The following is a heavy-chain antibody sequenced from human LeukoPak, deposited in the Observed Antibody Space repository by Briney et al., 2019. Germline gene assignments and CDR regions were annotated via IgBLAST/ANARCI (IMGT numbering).Heavy chain of an antibody. V-gene: IGHV3-23*01. CDR2: IGRTGGDI. CDR1: GFTFSNYV. J-gene: IGHJ4*02. D-gene: IGHD7-27*01. CDR3: ARDPNWGSGY. Sequence: PGGSLRLSCAASGFTFSNYVMIWVRQAPGKGLEWVAIIGRTGGDIPYADAVKGRFSISRDNSKNTLFLQMNSLRVDDTAVYYCARDPNWGSGYWGQGTLVTVSS.